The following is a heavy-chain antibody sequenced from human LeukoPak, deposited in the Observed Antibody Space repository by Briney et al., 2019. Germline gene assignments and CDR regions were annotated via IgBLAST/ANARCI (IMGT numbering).Heavy chain of an antibody. J-gene: IGHJ4*02. CDR2: TYYRSKWYN. Sequence: SQTLSLTCAISGDSVSINSAAWNWIRQSPSRGLEWLGRTYYRSKWYNDYPLSVKSRITINPDTSKNQFSLHLNSMTPEDTAVYYCARGVTVVGYYFDYWGQGTLVTVPS. D-gene: IGHD6-19*01. CDR1: GDSVSINSAA. CDR3: ARGVTVVGYYFDY. V-gene: IGHV6-1*01.